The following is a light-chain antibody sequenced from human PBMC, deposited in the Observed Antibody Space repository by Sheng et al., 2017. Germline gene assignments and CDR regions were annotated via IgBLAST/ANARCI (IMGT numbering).Light chain of an antibody. J-gene: IGKJ4*01. Sequence: EIVMTQSPTTLSVSPGESASLSCRASQSVGTNLAWYRQKPGQAPSLLIFGASSRATGVPARFSGSGSETEFSLTISNLQSEDFAVYYCQQRSNWPPLTFGGGTKVEIK. V-gene: IGKV3-15*01. CDR2: GAS. CDR3: QQRSNWPPLT. CDR1: QSVGTN.